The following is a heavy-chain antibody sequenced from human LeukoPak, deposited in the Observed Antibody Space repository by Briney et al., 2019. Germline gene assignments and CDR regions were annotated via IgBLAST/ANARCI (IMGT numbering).Heavy chain of an antibody. J-gene: IGHJ4*02. CDR1: GGSISSSSYF. CDR3: ARSIRGYSSGWYYFDY. D-gene: IGHD6-19*01. CDR2: IYYSGST. Sequence: SETLSLTCTVSGGSISSSSYFWGWIRQPPGKELEWIGSIYYSGSTYYNPSLKSRVTISVDTSKNQFSVKLSSVTAADTAVYYCARSIRGYSSGWYYFDYWGQGTLITVSS. V-gene: IGHV4-39*07.